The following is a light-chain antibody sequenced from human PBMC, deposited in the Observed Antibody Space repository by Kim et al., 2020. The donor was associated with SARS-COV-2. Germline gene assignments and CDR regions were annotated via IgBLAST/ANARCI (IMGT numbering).Light chain of an antibody. V-gene: IGKV1-13*02. J-gene: IGKJ5*01. Sequence: ASVGDRVTITCRGRQGITNALVWYQQKTGKSPNIPIYYAYTLETGVPSRCSGSVSGTDITLTISSLQPEDSATYYCEQVSSYPITFGQGTRLEIK. CDR2: YAY. CDR3: EQVSSYPIT. CDR1: QGITNA.